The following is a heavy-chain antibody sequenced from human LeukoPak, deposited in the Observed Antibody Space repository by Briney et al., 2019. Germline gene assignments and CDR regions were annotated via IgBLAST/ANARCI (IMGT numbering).Heavy chain of an antibody. J-gene: IGHJ6*02. CDR2: IYHSGST. V-gene: IGHV4-38-2*02. D-gene: IGHD3-10*01. Sequence: SETLSLTCTVSGYSISSGYYWGWTRQPPGKGLEWIGSIYHSGSTYYNPSLKSRVTISVDTSKNQFSLKLSSVTAADTAVYYCARDRVTLGIGVDYYGMDVWGQGTTVTVSS. CDR3: ARDRVTLGIGVDYYGMDV. CDR1: GYSISSGYY.